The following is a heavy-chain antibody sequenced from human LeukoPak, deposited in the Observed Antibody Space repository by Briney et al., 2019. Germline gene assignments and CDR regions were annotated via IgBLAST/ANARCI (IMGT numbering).Heavy chain of an antibody. V-gene: IGHV4-59*01. D-gene: IGHD3-10*01. J-gene: IGHJ5*02. Sequence: SETLSLTCSVSGGSISNYYWSWIRQPPGKELEWIGYIHYSGGINYKPSLKSRVTISVDTSKSQFSLELNSVSAADTAVYYCARVLKSGPYYYFDTWGQGTLVTVSS. CDR3: ARVLKSGPYYYFDT. CDR2: IHYSGGI. CDR1: GGSISNYY.